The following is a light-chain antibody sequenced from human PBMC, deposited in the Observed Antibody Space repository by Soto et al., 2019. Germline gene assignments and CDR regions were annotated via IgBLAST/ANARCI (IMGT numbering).Light chain of an antibody. CDR1: QSVSTNS. Sequence: EIVLTQSPDTLSLSPGERATLSCRASQSVSTNSLAWYQQKRGQAPRPLIYGASSRAPGTPARFSGSGSGTDFTLIISRLEPEDFVVYYCQQYGSSVLTFGGGTKVEIK. V-gene: IGKV3-20*01. CDR3: QQYGSSVLT. CDR2: GAS. J-gene: IGKJ4*01.